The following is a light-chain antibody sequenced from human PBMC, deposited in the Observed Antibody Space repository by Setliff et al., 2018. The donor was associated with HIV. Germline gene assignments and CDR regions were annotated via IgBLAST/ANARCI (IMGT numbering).Light chain of an antibody. CDR3: QQYGGSRT. CDR2: GAS. Sequence: DIVLTRSPGTLSLSPGERATLSCRASQSITSNSLVWYQQKPGQAPRLLIYGASGRATGIPDRFSGSGSGTDFTLTISRLEPEDFAVYYCQQYGGSRTFGQGTK. J-gene: IGKJ1*01. CDR1: QSITSNS. V-gene: IGKV3-20*01.